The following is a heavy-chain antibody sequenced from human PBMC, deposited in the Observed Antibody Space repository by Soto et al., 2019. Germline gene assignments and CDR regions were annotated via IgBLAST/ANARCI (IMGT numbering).Heavy chain of an antibody. CDR1: GFTFSSYF. J-gene: IGHJ4*02. CDR2: ISYDGSNK. CDR3: ARGLQGGSQRGYFDN. V-gene: IGHV3-30-3*01. Sequence: QVQLVESGGGVGQPGRSLRVSCAASGFTFSSYFMHWVRQAPGKGLEWVAVISYDGSNKYYADSVKGRFTISRDNSENTLYLQMNSLRTEDTAVYYCARGLQGGSQRGYFDNWGQGTLVTVSS. D-gene: IGHD1-26*01.